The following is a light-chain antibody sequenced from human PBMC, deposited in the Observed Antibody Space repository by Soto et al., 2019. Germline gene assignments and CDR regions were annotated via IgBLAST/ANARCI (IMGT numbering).Light chain of an antibody. V-gene: IGLV2-14*01. Sequence: QSALTQPASVSGSPGQSITISCTGTSSDVGGYNYVSWYQQHPDKAPTLMIYDVTNRPSGVSNRFSGSKSGNTASLTISGLQAEDEADYYCSSYTASSAPYVFGTGTKVTVL. CDR2: DVT. CDR1: SSDVGGYNY. CDR3: SSYTASSAPYV. J-gene: IGLJ1*01.